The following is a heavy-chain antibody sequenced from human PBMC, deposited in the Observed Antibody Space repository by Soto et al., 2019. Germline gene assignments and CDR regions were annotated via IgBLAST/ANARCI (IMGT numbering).Heavy chain of an antibody. J-gene: IGHJ5*02. Sequence: QITLKESGPPLVKPTETLTLTCSFSGFSLTSTGEGVGWIRQPPGGALEWLALIYWDDDKRYSPSLKSRLSITRDTSKNQVVLTMTNVDPVDTGTYYCAHRLSIYGGARFGFDPWGQGTMVTVSS. CDR2: IYWDDDK. D-gene: IGHD3-3*01. V-gene: IGHV2-5*02. CDR3: AHRLSIYGGARFGFDP. CDR1: GFSLTSTGEG.